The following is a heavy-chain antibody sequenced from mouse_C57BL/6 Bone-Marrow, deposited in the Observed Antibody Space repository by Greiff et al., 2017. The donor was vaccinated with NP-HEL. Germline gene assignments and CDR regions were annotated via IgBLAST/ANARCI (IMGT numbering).Heavy chain of an antibody. J-gene: IGHJ4*01. CDR1: GFTFSDYG. CDR2: ISNLAYRI. Sequence: EVHLVESGGGLVQPGGSLKLSCAASGFTFSDYGMAWVRQAPRQGPEWVAFISNLAYRIYYADTVTGRFTISSENAKNTLYLELSSLRSEDTAMYYCARHCKDYYAMDYWGQGTSVTVSS. CDR3: ARHCKDYYAMDY. V-gene: IGHV5-15*01.